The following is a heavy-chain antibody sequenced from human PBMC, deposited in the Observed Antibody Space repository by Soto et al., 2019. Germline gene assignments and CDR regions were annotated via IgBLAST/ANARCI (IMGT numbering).Heavy chain of an antibody. CDR3: ARDLGNWRGGYPWLVRGVISHYGMDV. Sequence: EVQLVESGGGLVQPGGSLRLSCAASGFTLSSYWMSWVRQAPGKGLEWVANIKQDGSEKDYVDSVKGRFIISRDNAKNSLYLQMNSLRAEDTAVYYCARDLGNWRGGYPWLVRGVISHYGMDVWGQGTTVTVSS. V-gene: IGHV3-7*03. CDR1: GFTLSSYW. D-gene: IGHD3-10*01. J-gene: IGHJ6*02. CDR2: IKQDGSEK.